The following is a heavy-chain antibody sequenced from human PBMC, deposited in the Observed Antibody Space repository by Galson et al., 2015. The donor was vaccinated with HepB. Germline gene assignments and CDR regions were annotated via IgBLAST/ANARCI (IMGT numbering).Heavy chain of an antibody. Sequence: ETLSLTYTVSGGSISSSSYYWGWIRQPPGKGLEWIGSINYSGSTYYSPSLKSRVTISGDTSKNQFSLKLSSMTAADTAMYYCARSSDMVSTYYWGQGILVTVSP. CDR3: ARSSDMVSTYY. CDR2: INYSGST. J-gene: IGHJ4*02. CDR1: GGSISSSSYY. D-gene: IGHD5/OR15-5a*01. V-gene: IGHV4-39*01.